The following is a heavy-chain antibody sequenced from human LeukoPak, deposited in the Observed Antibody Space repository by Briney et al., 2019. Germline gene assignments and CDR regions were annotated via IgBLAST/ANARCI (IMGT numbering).Heavy chain of an antibody. CDR3: ARDRIDIVVVPAAYYFDY. CDR2: ISAYNGNT. Sequence: ASVKVSCKAPGYTFTSYGISWVRQAPGQGLEWMGWISAYNGNTNYAQKLQGRVTMTTDTSTSTAYMELRSLRSDDTAVYYCARDRIDIVVVPAAYYFDYWGQGTLVTVSS. V-gene: IGHV1-18*01. J-gene: IGHJ4*02. D-gene: IGHD2-2*01. CDR1: GYTFTSYG.